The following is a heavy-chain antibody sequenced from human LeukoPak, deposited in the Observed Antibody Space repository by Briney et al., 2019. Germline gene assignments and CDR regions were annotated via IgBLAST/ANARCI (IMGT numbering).Heavy chain of an antibody. CDR2: MYYSVTT. V-gene: IGHV4-59*01. J-gene: IGHJ5*02. Sequence: SETLSLTCAVYGGSFSGYYWSWIRQPPGKGLEWIGYMYYSVTTNYNPSLKSRVTISGDTSKNQFSLNLTSVTAADTAVYYCARGPTGNWFDPWGQGTLVTVSS. CDR3: ARGPTGNWFDP. D-gene: IGHD4-17*01. CDR1: GGSFSGYY.